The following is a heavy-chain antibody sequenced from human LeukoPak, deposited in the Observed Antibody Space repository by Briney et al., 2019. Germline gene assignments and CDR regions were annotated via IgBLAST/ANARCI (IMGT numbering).Heavy chain of an antibody. V-gene: IGHV3-21*01. CDR3: ARAGSGYYDAFDI. CDR2: ISSSSSYI. J-gene: IGHJ3*02. CDR1: GFTFSSYS. D-gene: IGHD3-3*01. Sequence: GGSLRLSCAASGFTFSSYSMNWVRQAPGKGLEWVSSISSSSSYIYYADSVKGRFTISRDNAKNSLYLQMNSLRAEDTAVYYCARAGSGYYDAFDIWGQGTMVTVSS.